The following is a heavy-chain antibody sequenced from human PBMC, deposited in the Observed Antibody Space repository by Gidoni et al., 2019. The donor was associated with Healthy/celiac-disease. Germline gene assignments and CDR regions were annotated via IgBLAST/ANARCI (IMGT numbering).Heavy chain of an antibody. CDR1: GFTFDDYA. J-gene: IGHJ6*02. Sequence: EVQLVESGGGLVQPGRSLRLSCAASGFTFDDYAMHWVRQAPGKGLEWVSGIRWNSGSIGYADSVKGRFTISRENAKNSLYLQMNSLRAEDTALYYCAKDLFRITIFGVVIRLGGMDVWGQGTTVTVSS. V-gene: IGHV3-9*01. D-gene: IGHD3-3*01. CDR2: IRWNSGSI. CDR3: AKDLFRITIFGVVIRLGGMDV.